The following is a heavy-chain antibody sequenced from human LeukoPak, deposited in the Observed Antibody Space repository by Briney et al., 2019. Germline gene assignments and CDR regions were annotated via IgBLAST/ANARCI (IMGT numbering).Heavy chain of an antibody. J-gene: IGHJ5*02. CDR1: GFTFSSYA. CDR3: AKDRSRSGWFLNWFDP. Sequence: GGSLRLSCAASGFTFSSYAMSWVCQAPGKGLEWVSAISGSGGSTYYADSVKGRFTISRDNSKNTLYLQMNSLRAEGTAVYYCAKDRSRSGWFLNWFDPWGQGTLVTVSS. CDR2: ISGSGGST. V-gene: IGHV3-23*01. D-gene: IGHD6-19*01.